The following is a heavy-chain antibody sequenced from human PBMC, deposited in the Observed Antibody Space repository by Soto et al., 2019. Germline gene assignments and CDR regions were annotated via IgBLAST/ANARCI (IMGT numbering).Heavy chain of an antibody. D-gene: IGHD3-22*01. CDR2: IYYSGST. Sequence: SETLSLTCTVSVGSISSSSYYWGWIRQPPGKGLEWIGSIYYSGSTYYNPSLKSRVTISVDTSKNQFSLKLSSVTAADTAVYYCARQPSSGYYRGRFDPWGQGTLVTVSS. J-gene: IGHJ5*02. CDR3: ARQPSSGYYRGRFDP. CDR1: VGSISSSSYY. V-gene: IGHV4-39*01.